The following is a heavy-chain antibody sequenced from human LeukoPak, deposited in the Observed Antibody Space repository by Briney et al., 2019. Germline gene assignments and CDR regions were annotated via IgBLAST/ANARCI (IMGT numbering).Heavy chain of an antibody. CDR1: GYSFTSYW. V-gene: IGHV5-51*01. D-gene: IGHD3-3*01. CDR2: IYPGDSDT. J-gene: IGHJ3*02. CDR3: ARRYYDFWSGPANDAFDI. Sequence: GESLKISCKGSGYSFTSYWIGWVRQMPGKGLEWMGIIYPGDSDTRYSPPFQGQVTISADKSISTAYLPWSSLKASDTAMYYCARRYYDFWSGPANDAFDIWGQGTMVTVSS.